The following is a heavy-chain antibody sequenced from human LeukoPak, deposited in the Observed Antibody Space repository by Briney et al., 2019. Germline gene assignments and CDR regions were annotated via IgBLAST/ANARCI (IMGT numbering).Heavy chain of an antibody. D-gene: IGHD6-19*01. J-gene: IGHJ4*02. CDR2: IYYSGST. CDR1: GGSISSSSYY. CDR3: ARHGSTSGWYRSHFDY. V-gene: IGHV4-39*01. Sequence: SETLSLTCTVSGGSISSSSYYWGWIRQPPGKGLEWIGSIYYSGSTYYNPSLKSRVTISVDTSKNEFSLKLSSMTAADTAVYYCARHGSTSGWYRSHFDYWGQGTLVTVSS.